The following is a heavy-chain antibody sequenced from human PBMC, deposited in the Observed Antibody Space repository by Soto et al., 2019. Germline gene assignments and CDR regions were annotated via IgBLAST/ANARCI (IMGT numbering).Heavy chain of an antibody. Sequence: SETLSLTCAVYGGSFSGYYCSWIRQPPGKGLEWIGEINHSGSTNYTPSLKSRVTISVDTSKNQFSLKLSSVTAADTAVYYCAIDSSGYYHYDMDVWGQGTTVTVSS. J-gene: IGHJ6*02. V-gene: IGHV4-34*01. CDR2: INHSGST. CDR1: GGSFSGYY. D-gene: IGHD3-22*01. CDR3: AIDSSGYYHYDMDV.